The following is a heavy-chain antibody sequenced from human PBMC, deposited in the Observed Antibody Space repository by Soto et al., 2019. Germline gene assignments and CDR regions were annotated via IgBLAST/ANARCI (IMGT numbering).Heavy chain of an antibody. V-gene: IGHV3-9*01. J-gene: IGHJ4*02. CDR1: GFTFDDYA. CDR2: ISWNSGSI. D-gene: IGHD2-2*01. Sequence: EVQLVESGGGLVQPGRSLRLSCAASGFTFDDYAMHWVRQAPGKGLEWVSGISWNSGSIGYADSVKGRFTISRDNAKNSLYLQMNSLRAEDTALYYCAKDMRVTSQNIEGYFDYWGQGTLVTVSS. CDR3: AKDMRVTSQNIEGYFDY.